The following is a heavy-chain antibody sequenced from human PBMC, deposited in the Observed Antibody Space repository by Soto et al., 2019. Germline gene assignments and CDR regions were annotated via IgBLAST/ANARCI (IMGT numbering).Heavy chain of an antibody. CDR2: ISAYNGNT. Sequence: ASVKVSCKASGYTFTSYGISWVRQAPGQGLEWMGWISAYNGNTNYAQKLQGRVTMATDTSTSTAYMELRSLRSDDTAVYYCARDYDGSYSYYYYGMDVWGQGTTVTVSS. D-gene: IGHD1-26*01. CDR3: ARDYDGSYSYYYYGMDV. V-gene: IGHV1-18*04. J-gene: IGHJ6*02. CDR1: GYTFTSYG.